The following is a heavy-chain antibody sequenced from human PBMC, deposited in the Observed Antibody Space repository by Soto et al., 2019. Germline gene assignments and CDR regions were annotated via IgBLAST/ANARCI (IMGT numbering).Heavy chain of an antibody. CDR2: ISSSSSYT. D-gene: IGHD6-13*01. CDR3: ARELAAAINWFDP. J-gene: IGHJ5*02. Sequence: GGSLRLSCAASGFTFSNYYMSWIRQAPGKGLEWVSYISSSSSYTNYADSVKGRFTISRDNAKNSLYLQMNSLRAEDTAVYYCARELAAAINWFDPWGQGTLVTVSS. V-gene: IGHV3-11*06. CDR1: GFTFSNYY.